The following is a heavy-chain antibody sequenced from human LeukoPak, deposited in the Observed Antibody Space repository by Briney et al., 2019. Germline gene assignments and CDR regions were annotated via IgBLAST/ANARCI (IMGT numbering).Heavy chain of an antibody. CDR3: ARHGERYYGSWSYYNRWFDV. J-gene: IGHJ5*02. V-gene: IGHV4-59*08. CDR1: SGSLSNYW. CDR2: IYYTGNS. D-gene: IGHD3-10*01. Sequence: SETLSLTCTVSSGSLSNYWWSWIRQSPGKGLEWIGYIYYTGNSNYDPSLRSRVTISLDTSKSQFSLKVTSVTAADTAVYYCARHGERYYGSWSYYNRWFDVWGRGTMVTVSS.